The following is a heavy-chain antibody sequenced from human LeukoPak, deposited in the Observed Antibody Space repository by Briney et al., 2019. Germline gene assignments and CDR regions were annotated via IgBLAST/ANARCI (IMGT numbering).Heavy chain of an antibody. D-gene: IGHD3-22*01. CDR2: IIPILDLT. CDR1: GGTLSSYP. J-gene: IGHJ4*02. Sequence: SVKVSCKASGGTLSSYPVSWVRQAPGQGLELMGRIIPILDLTNYAQRFQGRVTITADTSTSTVYMELNSLRSEDTAVYYCASRYYDSSGYYQYYFDYWGQGTLVTVSS. V-gene: IGHV1-69*02. CDR3: ASRYYDSSGYYQYYFDY.